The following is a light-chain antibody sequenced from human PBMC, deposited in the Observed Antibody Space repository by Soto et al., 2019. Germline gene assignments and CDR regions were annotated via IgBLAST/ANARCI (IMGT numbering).Light chain of an antibody. J-gene: IGKJ4*01. Sequence: TLSLSPGERATLSCRASQTVSSSLAWYQQKPGQAPRLLIYEASNRATGIPARFSGSGSGADFTLTISSLEPEDFALYYCQQHINWPLTFGGGTKVDI. CDR3: QQHINWPLT. CDR2: EAS. CDR1: QTVSSS. V-gene: IGKV3-11*01.